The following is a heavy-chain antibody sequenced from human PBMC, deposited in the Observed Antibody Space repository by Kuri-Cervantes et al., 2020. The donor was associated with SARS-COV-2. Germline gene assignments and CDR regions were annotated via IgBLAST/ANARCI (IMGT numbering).Heavy chain of an antibody. CDR1: SFTFCSSS. Sequence: GGSLRPSSAASSFTFCSSSMNWVRQAPGKGLEWLSYISSSSSTIYYADSVKGRFTISRDNAKNSLYLQMNSLRAEDTAVYYCARGWGSDFGSGYYTSYYYGMVVWGQGATVTVSS. J-gene: IGHJ6*02. V-gene: IGHV3-48*01. CDR3: ARGWGSDFGSGYYTSYYYGMVV. D-gene: IGHD3-3*01. CDR2: ISSSSSTI.